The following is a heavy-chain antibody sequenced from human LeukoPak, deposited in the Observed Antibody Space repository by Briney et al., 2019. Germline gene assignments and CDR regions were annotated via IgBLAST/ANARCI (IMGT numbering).Heavy chain of an antibody. V-gene: IGHV4-4*07. Sequence: PSETLSLTCTVSGGSISSYYWSWIRQPAGKGLEWIGRIYTSGSTNYNPSLKSRVTVSVDTSKNQFSLKLSSVTAADTAVYYCARSPLSFSGGAFDIWGQGTMVTVSS. J-gene: IGHJ3*02. CDR1: GGSISSYY. D-gene: IGHD6-19*01. CDR2: IYTSGST. CDR3: ARSPLSFSGGAFDI.